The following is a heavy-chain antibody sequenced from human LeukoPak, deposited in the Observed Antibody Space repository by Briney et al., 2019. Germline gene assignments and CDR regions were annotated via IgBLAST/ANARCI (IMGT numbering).Heavy chain of an antibody. V-gene: IGHV1-2*02. D-gene: IGHD6-6*01. Sequence: ASVKASCKASGYTFTGYYMHWVRQAPGQGLEWMGWINPNSGGTNYAQKFQGRVTMTRDTSISTAYMELSRLRSDDTAVYYCARVRQLGKNWFDPWGQGTLVTVSS. CDR3: ARVRQLGKNWFDP. CDR2: INPNSGGT. CDR1: GYTFTGYY. J-gene: IGHJ5*02.